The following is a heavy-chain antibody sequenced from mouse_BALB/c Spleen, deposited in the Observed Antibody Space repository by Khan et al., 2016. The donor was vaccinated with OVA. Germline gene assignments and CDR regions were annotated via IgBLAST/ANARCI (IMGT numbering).Heavy chain of an antibody. CDR2: ISSGGGYT. D-gene: IGHD4-1*01. J-gene: IGHJ3*01. Sequence: EVQGVESGGDLVKPGGSLKLSCAASGFTFSSYSMSWVRQTPDKGLEWVATISSGGGYTYYPDNVKGRVTISRDNAKNTLYLHMRSLKSEDTSLCSCASHLTGSFAYWGQGTLVTVSA. CDR1: GFTFSSYS. CDR3: ASHLTGSFAY. V-gene: IGHV5-6*01.